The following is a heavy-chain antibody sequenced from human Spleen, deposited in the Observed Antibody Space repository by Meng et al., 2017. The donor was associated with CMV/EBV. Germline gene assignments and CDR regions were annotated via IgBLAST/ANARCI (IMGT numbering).Heavy chain of an antibody. CDR1: GFSFTKYP. V-gene: IGHV3-23*01. Sequence: GGSLRLSCAASGFSFTKYPMSWVRQAPGKGLEWVSGISGSGETTNYADSVKGRFTISRDNAKNSLYLQMNSLRAEDTAVYYCARDLGGAGEYYFDYWGQGTLVTVSS. CDR2: ISGSGETT. CDR3: ARDLGGAGEYYFDY. J-gene: IGHJ4*02. D-gene: IGHD7-27*01.